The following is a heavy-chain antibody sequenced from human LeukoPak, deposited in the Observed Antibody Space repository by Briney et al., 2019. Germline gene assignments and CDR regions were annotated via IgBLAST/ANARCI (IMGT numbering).Heavy chain of an antibody. V-gene: IGHV4-59*01. CDR1: GGSIRGYY. CDR2: IFYSGNT. J-gene: IGHJ4*02. Sequence: SETLSLTCTGSGGSIRGYYWSWIRQPPGKGLEWIGYIFYSGNTNYNPSLKSRVTISVDTSNNQFSLKLSSVTAADTAVYYCARTIMTTVTPFDYWGQGTLVTVSS. CDR3: ARTIMTTVTPFDY. D-gene: IGHD4-17*01.